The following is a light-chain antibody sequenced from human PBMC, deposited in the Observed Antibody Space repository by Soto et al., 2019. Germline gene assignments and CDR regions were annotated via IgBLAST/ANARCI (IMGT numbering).Light chain of an antibody. Sequence: LTQSPDTLSLSPGERAILSCGASQSIDNFLAWYQHKPGHPPRLLIYDSTNRAPGVSARFSATASGTDYTLTINTLAPEDFAVYYCQHRSKWPPGLTFGAGTRIEIK. CDR2: DST. CDR3: QHRSKWPPGLT. CDR1: QSIDNF. V-gene: IGKV3-11*01. J-gene: IGKJ4*01.